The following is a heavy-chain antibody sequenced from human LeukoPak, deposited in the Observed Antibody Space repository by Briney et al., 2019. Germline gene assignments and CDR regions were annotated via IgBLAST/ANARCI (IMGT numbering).Heavy chain of an antibody. J-gene: IGHJ4*02. CDR1: GYTFPSYG. CDR3: ARYMVRGDPFDY. Sequence: ASVKVSCKASGYTFPSYGISGVRQAPGQGLDWMGWISDYNVKTNYAQKLQGRVTMTTDTSTSTAYMELRSLRSDDTAVYYCARYMVRGDPFDYWGQGTLVTVSS. V-gene: IGHV1-18*01. D-gene: IGHD3-10*01. CDR2: ISDYNVKT.